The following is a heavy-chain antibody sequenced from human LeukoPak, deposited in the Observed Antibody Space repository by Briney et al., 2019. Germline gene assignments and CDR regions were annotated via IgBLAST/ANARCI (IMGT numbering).Heavy chain of an antibody. J-gene: IGHJ4*02. V-gene: IGHV3-66*01. CDR2: IYSGGST. CDR3: ARGGRGNHIDY. Sequence: GGSLRLSCAASGFTVSSNYMSWVRQAPGKGLEWVSVIYSGGSTYYADSVKGRVTISRDNSKNTLYLQMNSLRAEDTAVYYCARGGRGNHIDYWGQGTLVTVSS. D-gene: IGHD1-14*01. CDR1: GFTVSSNY.